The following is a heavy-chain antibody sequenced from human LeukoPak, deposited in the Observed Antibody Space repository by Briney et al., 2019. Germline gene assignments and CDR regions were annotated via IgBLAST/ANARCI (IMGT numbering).Heavy chain of an antibody. J-gene: IGHJ4*02. D-gene: IGHD2-2*01. CDR3: ARQRDCSSTSCESSYFDY. V-gene: IGHV4-39*01. CDR2: IYYSGST. CDR1: GGSISSSSYY. Sequence: TSETLSLTCTVSGGSISSSSYYWGWIRQPPGKGLEWIGSIYYSGSTYYNPSLKSRVTISVDTSKNQFSLKLSSVTAADTAVYYCARQRDCSSTSCESSYFDYWGQGTLVTVSS.